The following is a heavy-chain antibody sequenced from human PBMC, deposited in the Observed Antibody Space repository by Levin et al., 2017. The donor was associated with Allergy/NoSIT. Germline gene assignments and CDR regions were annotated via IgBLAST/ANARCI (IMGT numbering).Heavy chain of an antibody. CDR1: GGSISSSHW. CDR3: ARGHYDSSGYLNPFDY. D-gene: IGHD3-22*01. J-gene: IGHJ4*02. V-gene: IGHV4-4*02. Sequence: SETLSLTCAVSGGSISSSHWWNWIRQSPGKRLEWIGEIYHSGSTNYNPSLSSRITMSIDKSDNQVSLRLSSVTAADTAVYYCARGHYDSSGYLNPFDYWGQGSLVTVSS. CDR2: IYHSGST.